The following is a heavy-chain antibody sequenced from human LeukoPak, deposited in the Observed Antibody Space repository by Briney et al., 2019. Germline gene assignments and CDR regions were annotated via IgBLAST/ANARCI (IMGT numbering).Heavy chain of an antibody. J-gene: IGHJ4*02. D-gene: IGHD4-17*01. V-gene: IGHV5-51*01. CDR3: ARRANDYDPYFDY. CDR1: GYSFTSYW. Sequence: GESLKISCKGSGYSFTSYWIGWVRQMPGKGQEWMGIIYPGDSDTRYSPSFQGQVTISADKSISTAYLQWSSLKASDTAMYYCARRANDYDPYFDYWGQGTLVTVSS. CDR2: IYPGDSDT.